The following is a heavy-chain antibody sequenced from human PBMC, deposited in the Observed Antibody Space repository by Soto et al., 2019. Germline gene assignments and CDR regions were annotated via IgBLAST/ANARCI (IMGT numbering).Heavy chain of an antibody. Sequence: SETLSLTCAVSGGSISSSGYSWSWIRQPPEKVLEWSGNIHHSGSTYYNPSLKRRATTSVDTSKNQFSLKLSSVTAADTAVYYCARAWRLDYWGQGTLVTVSS. J-gene: IGHJ4*02. D-gene: IGHD3-3*01. CDR2: IHHSGST. CDR1: GGSISSSGYS. CDR3: ARAWRLDY. V-gene: IGHV4-30-2*01.